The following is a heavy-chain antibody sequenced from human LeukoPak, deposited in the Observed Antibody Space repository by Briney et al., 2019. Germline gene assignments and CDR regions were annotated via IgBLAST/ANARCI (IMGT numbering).Heavy chain of an antibody. V-gene: IGHV3-48*04. CDR2: ISSSSSTI. CDR3: ARDEYIQGDLTNFDY. J-gene: IGHJ4*02. Sequence: QPGGSLRLSCAASGFTFSSYSMKWVRQAPGKGLELVSYISSSSSTIYYADSVKGRFTISRDNAKKSLYLQMDSLRAEDTAVYYCARDEYIQGDLTNFDYWGQGTLVIVSS. CDR1: GFTFSSYS. D-gene: IGHD2-21*02.